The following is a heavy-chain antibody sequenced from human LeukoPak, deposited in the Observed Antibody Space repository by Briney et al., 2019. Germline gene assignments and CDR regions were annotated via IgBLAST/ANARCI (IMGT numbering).Heavy chain of an antibody. D-gene: IGHD2-2*01. CDR1: GFTFSSYS. V-gene: IGHV3-48*01. CDR2: ISSSSSTI. CDR3: AKVYCSSTSCYPIYYYYYMDV. Sequence: GGSLRLSCAASGFTFSSYSMNWVRQAPGKGLEWVSYISSSSSTIYYADSVKGRFTISRDNSKNTLYLQMNSLRAEDTAVYYCAKVYCSSTSCYPIYYYYYMDVWGKGTTVTVSS. J-gene: IGHJ6*03.